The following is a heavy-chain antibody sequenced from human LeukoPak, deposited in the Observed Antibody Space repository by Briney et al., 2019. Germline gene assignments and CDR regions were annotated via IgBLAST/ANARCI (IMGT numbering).Heavy chain of an antibody. Sequence: PSETLSLTCAVYGGSFSGYYWSWIRQPPGKGLEGIGEINHSGSTNYNPSLKSRVTISVATSKNQFSLKLSSVTAAETAEYYCGRMGLSSSWYLGLWFSPWGQGTLVTVSS. CDR3: GRMGLSSSWYLGLWFSP. J-gene: IGHJ5*02. CDR1: GGSFSGYY. D-gene: IGHD6-13*01. CDR2: INHSGST. V-gene: IGHV4-34*01.